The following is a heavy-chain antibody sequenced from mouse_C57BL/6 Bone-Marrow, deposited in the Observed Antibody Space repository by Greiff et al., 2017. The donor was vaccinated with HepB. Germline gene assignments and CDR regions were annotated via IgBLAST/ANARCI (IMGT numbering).Heavy chain of an antibody. V-gene: IGHV1-42*01. Sequence: DVQLQESGPELVKPGASVKISCKASGYSFTGYYMNWVKQSPEKSLEWIGEINPSTGGTTYNQKFKAKATLTVDKSSSTAYMQLKSLTSEDSAVYYCAREGFYYDYDGTSFDYWGQGTTLTVSS. CDR1: GYSFTGYY. CDR2: INPSTGGT. CDR3: AREGFYYDYDGTSFDY. D-gene: IGHD2-4*01. J-gene: IGHJ2*01.